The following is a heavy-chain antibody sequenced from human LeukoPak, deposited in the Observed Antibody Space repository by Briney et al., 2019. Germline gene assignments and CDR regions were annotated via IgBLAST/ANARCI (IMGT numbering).Heavy chain of an antibody. CDR2: IYPGDSDT. CDR1: GYSFTSYC. V-gene: IGHV5-51*01. CDR3: ARSPDPPGYCSGGSCYSDWFDP. Sequence: GESLKISCKGSGYSFTSYCIGWVRQLPGKGLEWMRIIYPGDSDTRYSPSFQGQVTISADKSISTAYLQWSSLKASDTAMYYCARSPDPPGYCSGGSCYSDWFDPWGQGTLVTVSS. J-gene: IGHJ5*02. D-gene: IGHD2-15*01.